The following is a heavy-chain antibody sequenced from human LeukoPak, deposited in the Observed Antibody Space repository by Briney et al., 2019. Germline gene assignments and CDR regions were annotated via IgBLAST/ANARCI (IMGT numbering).Heavy chain of an antibody. V-gene: IGHV4-59*01. CDR1: GGSISSYY. D-gene: IGHD4-23*01. CDR2: IYYSGST. CDR3: ARVGVDYSGNIIKYYFDY. Sequence: SQTLSLTCTVSGGSISSYYWSWIRQPPGKGLEWIGYIYYSGSTNYNPSLKSRVIISVDTSKNQFSLKLSPVIAADTAVYYCARVGVDYSGNIIKYYFDYWGQGTLVTVSS. J-gene: IGHJ4*02.